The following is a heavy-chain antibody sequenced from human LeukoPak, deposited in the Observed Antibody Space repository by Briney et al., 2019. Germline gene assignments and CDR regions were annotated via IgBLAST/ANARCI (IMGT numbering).Heavy chain of an antibody. D-gene: IGHD3-22*01. CDR1: GGSFSGYY. V-gene: IGHV3-21*01. Sequence: ETLSLTCAVYGGSFSGYYWSWSRQPPGKGLEWVSSISSSSSYIYYADSVKGRFTISRDNAKNSLYLQMNSLRAEDTAVYYCARYWADDSSGYWDYWGQGTLVTVSS. J-gene: IGHJ4*02. CDR3: ARYWADDSSGYWDY. CDR2: ISSSSSYI.